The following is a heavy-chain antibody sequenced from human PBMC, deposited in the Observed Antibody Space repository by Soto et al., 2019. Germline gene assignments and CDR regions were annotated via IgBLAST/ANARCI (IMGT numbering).Heavy chain of an antibody. J-gene: IGHJ5*02. CDR3: ARVIRSSSSWFDP. CDR1: GGSISSYY. D-gene: IGHD6-6*01. CDR2: IYYSGST. Sequence: SETLSLTCTVSGGSISSYYWSWIRQPPGKGLEWIGYIYYSGSTNYNPSLKSRVAISVDTSKNQFSLKLSSVTAADTAVYYCARVIRSSSSWFDPWGQGTLVTVSS. V-gene: IGHV4-59*01.